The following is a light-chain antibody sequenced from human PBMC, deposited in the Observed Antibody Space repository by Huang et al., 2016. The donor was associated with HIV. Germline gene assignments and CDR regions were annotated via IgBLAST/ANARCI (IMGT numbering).Light chain of an antibody. CDR1: QSVLSSATNKNY. CDR3: QQYYTSPQT. V-gene: IGKV4-1*01. J-gene: IGKJ1*01. Sequence: DIVMTQSTDSLAVSLGEAATLTYRSSQSVLSSATNKNYLACFQQKSGQSPKLLIFWASTREAGVPDRFSGSGSGTHFTLTINNVKTEDVAIYYCQQYYTSPQTFGPGTRVEI. CDR2: WAS.